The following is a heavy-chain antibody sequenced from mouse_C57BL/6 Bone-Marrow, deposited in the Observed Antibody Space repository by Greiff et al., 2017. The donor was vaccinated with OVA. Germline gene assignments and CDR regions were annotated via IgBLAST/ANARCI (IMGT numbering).Heavy chain of an antibody. CDR3: ARDSSGYVLCFDY. V-gene: IGHV1-64*01. CDR1: GYTFTSYW. Sequence: QVQLQQPGAELVKPGASVKLSCKASGYTFTSYWMHWVKQRPGQGLEWIGMIHPNSGSTNYNEKFKSKATLTVDKSSSTAYMQLSSLTSEDSAVYYCARDSSGYVLCFDYWGQGTTLTVSS. J-gene: IGHJ2*01. CDR2: IHPNSGST. D-gene: IGHD3-2*02.